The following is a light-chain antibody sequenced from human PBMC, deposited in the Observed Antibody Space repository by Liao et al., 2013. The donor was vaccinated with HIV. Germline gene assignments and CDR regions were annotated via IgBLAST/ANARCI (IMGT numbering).Light chain of an antibody. CDR2: YDS. CDR3: QVWDSSSDHS. Sequence: SYVLTQPPLVSVAPGKTARITCGGDNIGTKSVHWYQQKPGQAPVLVIYYDSDRPSGIPERFSGSNSGNTATLTISRVEAGDEADYYCQVWDSSSDHSFGPGTKVTVL. J-gene: IGLJ1*01. CDR1: NIGTKS. V-gene: IGLV3-21*01.